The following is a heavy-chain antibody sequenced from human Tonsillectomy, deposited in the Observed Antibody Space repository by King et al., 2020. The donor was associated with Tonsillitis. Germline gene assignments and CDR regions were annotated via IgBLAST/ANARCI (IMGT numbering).Heavy chain of an antibody. CDR2: IIPIFGTA. D-gene: IGHD3-9*01. CDR3: ARGDLTGYFPSSWGYGMDV. CDR1: GGTFSSYA. J-gene: IGHJ6*02. Sequence: VQLVESGAEVKKPGSSVKVSCKASGGTFSSYAISWVRQAPGQGLEWMGGIIPIFGTANYAQKFQGRVTITADESTSTAYMELSSLRSEDTAVYYCARGDLTGYFPSSWGYGMDVWGQGTTVTVSS. V-gene: IGHV1-69*01.